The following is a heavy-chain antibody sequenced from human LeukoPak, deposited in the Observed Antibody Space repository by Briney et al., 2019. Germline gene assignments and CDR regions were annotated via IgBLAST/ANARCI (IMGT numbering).Heavy chain of an antibody. CDR2: ISYDGNLK. CDR1: GFMFSSYG. CDR3: AKEKWQRGYFDL. V-gene: IGHV3-30*02. D-gene: IGHD6-25*01. J-gene: IGHJ2*01. Sequence: GGSLRLSCAASGFMFSSYGMHWVRQAPSKGLEWVAYISYDGNLKDYADSVKGRFTISRDNSKNTLYLQMNSLRAEDTAVYYCAKEKWQRGYFDLWGRGTLVTVSS.